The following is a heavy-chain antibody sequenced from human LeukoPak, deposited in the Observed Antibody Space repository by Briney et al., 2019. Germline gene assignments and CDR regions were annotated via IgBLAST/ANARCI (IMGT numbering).Heavy chain of an antibody. CDR1: GFTINNNY. CDR2: ISGSGGST. D-gene: IGHD1-26*01. CDR3: AKPPWDAFDI. Sequence: GGSLRLSCAASGFTINNNYMSWVRQAPGKGLEWVSAISGSGGSTYYADSVKGRFTISRDNSKNTLYLQMNSLRAEDTAVYYCAKPPWDAFDIWGQGTMVTVSS. V-gene: IGHV3-23*01. J-gene: IGHJ3*02.